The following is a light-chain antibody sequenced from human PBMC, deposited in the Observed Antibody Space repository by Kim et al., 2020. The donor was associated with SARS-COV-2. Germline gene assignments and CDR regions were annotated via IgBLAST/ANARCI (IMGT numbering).Light chain of an antibody. J-gene: IGLJ3*02. V-gene: IGLV4-69*01. Sequence: QPVLTQSPSASASLGASVKLTCTLSSGHSSYAIAWHQQQPEKGPRYLMKLNSDGSHSKGDGIPDRFSGSSSGAERYLTISSLQSEDEADYYCQTWGTGIGVFGGATHLTVL. CDR1: SGHSSYA. CDR2: LNSDGSH. CDR3: QTWGTGIGV.